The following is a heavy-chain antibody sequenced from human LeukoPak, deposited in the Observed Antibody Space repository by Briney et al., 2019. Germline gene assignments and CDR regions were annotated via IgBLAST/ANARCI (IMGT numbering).Heavy chain of an antibody. CDR1: GFTFSSYG. D-gene: IGHD6-13*01. CDR3: VKEISSSWFYDAFDI. J-gene: IGHJ3*02. V-gene: IGHV3-64D*09. Sequence: GGSLRLSCAASGFTFSSYGMHWVRQAPGKGLEYVSAISNNGGSTYYADSVKGRFTISRDNSKDTLYLQMSSLRAEDTAVYYCVKEISSSWFYDAFDIWGQGTMVTVSS. CDR2: ISNNGGST.